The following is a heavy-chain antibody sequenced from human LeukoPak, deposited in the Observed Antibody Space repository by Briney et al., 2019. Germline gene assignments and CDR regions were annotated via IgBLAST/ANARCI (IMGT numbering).Heavy chain of an antibody. CDR1: GFTFSTYS. D-gene: IGHD3-10*01. Sequence: PGGSLILSCAASGFTFSTYSINWVRQTPGKGLEWISYISGSGTSIYYADSVKGRFTISRDNSKNTLYLQMNSLRAEGTAVYYCAKDQGSGYYGSGPVGYWGQGTLVTVSS. V-gene: IGHV3-48*01. J-gene: IGHJ4*02. CDR3: AKDQGSGYYGSGPVGY. CDR2: ISGSGTSI.